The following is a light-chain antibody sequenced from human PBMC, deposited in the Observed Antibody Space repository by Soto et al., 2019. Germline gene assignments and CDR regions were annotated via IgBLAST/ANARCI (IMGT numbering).Light chain of an antibody. Sequence: DIQMTQSPSILYARVGDSVTITCRASQTVAKSLNWYQQKPGKAPDILIYAKSHLHSEVKSGFSGSGSGTDFTLTIKSMQPEDIGTYYCKHYNSLPITLGQGQRLELK. CDR1: QTVAKS. CDR2: AKS. CDR3: KHYNSLPIT. J-gene: IGKJ5*01. V-gene: IGKV1-33*01.